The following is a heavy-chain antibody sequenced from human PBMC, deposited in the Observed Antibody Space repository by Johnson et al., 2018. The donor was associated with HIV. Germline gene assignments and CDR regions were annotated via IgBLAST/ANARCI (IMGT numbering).Heavy chain of an antibody. Sequence: VQLVESGGALVQPGGSLRLSCEVSGFTISTFWMHWVRQVPGKGLMWVSRISGDGSSSSYADSVKGRFTISRDNAKNTLYLQLNSLRVEDTAIYYCARGRPNYYDSSGRYVPVAFDIWGQGTMVTVSS. J-gene: IGHJ3*02. D-gene: IGHD3-22*01. CDR1: GFTISTFW. V-gene: IGHV3-74*02. CDR3: ARGRPNYYDSSGRYVPVAFDI. CDR2: ISGDGSSS.